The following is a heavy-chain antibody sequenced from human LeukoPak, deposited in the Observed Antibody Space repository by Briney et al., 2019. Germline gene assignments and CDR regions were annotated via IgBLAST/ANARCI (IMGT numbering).Heavy chain of an antibody. J-gene: IGHJ3*02. CDR2: IYYSGST. CDR3: ARGKKDYVWGTYRYRAFDI. D-gene: IGHD3-16*02. CDR1: GGSISNKY. Sequence: SETLSLTCTVSGGSISNKYWSWIRQPPGKGLEWIGYIYYSGSTNYNPSLKSRATISVDTSKNQFSLKLSSVTAADTAVYYCARGKKDYVWGTYRYRAFDIWGQGTMVTVSS. V-gene: IGHV4-59*08.